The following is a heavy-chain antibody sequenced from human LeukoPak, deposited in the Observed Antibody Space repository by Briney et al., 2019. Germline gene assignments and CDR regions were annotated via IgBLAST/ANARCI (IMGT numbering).Heavy chain of an antibody. J-gene: IGHJ6*02. CDR1: GGSINSYY. Sequence: SETLSLTCTVCGGSINSYYWSWLRQPPGKGLEWIGYIYYSGSTNYNPSLKSRVTISVDTSKNQFSLKLNSVSATDTAVYYCARGRAYCDGDCSTYGTDVWGQGTTVTVSS. CDR2: IYYSGST. V-gene: IGHV4-59*01. CDR3: ARGRAYCDGDCSTYGTDV. D-gene: IGHD2-21*02.